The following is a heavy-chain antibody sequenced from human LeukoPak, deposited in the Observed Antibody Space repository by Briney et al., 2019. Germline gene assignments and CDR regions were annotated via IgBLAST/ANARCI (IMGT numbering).Heavy chain of an antibody. D-gene: IGHD6-13*01. V-gene: IGHV1-69*05. CDR2: IIPIFGTA. Sequence: SVKVSCKASGYTFTGYYMHLVRQAPGQGLEWMGGIIPIFGTANYAQKFQGRVTITTDESTSTAYMELSSLRSEDTAVYYCARGSPAAAIDYWGQGTLVTVSS. CDR3: ARGSPAAAIDY. J-gene: IGHJ4*02. CDR1: GYTFTGYY.